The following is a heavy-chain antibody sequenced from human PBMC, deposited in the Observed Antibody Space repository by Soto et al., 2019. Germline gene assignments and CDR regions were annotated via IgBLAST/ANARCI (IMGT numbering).Heavy chain of an antibody. J-gene: IGHJ5*02. CDR3: ASDTSWKELVWLFDP. CDR1: GYSFISHY. CDR2: IHPAGINT. Sequence: ASVKVSCKAFGYSFISHYMHWVRQAPGQGLEWMGTIHPAGINTAYAQKFQGRVTMTTDTSTSTVYMELTSLTSEDTAVYYCASDTSWKELVWLFDPWGQGTLVTVSS. D-gene: IGHD3-9*01. V-gene: IGHV1-46*03.